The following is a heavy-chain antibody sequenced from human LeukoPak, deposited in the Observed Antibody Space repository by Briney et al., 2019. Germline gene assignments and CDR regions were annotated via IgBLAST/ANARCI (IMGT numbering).Heavy chain of an antibody. V-gene: IGHV3-7*01. J-gene: IGHJ4*02. CDR2: IKQDGSEK. CDR3: ARGGQLGGY. D-gene: IGHD6-6*01. Sequence: GGSLRLSCAASGFTFSSYGMHWVRQAPGKGLEWVANIKQDGSEKYYVDSVKGRFTISRDNAKNSLYLQMNSLRAEDTAVYYCARGGQLGGYWGQGTLVTVSS. CDR1: GFTFSSYG.